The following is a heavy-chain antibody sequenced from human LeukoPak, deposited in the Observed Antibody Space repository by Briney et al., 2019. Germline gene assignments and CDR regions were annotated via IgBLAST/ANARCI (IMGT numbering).Heavy chain of an antibody. J-gene: IGHJ5*02. CDR3: ARESGYHGSGFDP. Sequence: GGSLRLSCAASGFTFSGSAMHWVRQASGKGLEWVGRIRSKANSYATAYAASVKGGFTISRDDSKNTAYLQMNSLRADDTAVYYCARESGYHGSGFDPWGQGTLVTVSS. V-gene: IGHV3-73*01. D-gene: IGHD3-10*01. CDR1: GFTFSGSA. CDR2: IRSKANSYAT.